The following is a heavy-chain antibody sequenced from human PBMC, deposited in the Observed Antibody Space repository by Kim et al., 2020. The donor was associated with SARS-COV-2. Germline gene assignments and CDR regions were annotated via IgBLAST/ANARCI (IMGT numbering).Heavy chain of an antibody. V-gene: IGHV3-23*01. CDR3: AKGGTFGVYYYMDV. Sequence: GGSLRLSCAASGFIFSNYAMSWVRQAPGKGLEWVSAIGGSGGSTYYADSVKGRFTISRDNSKNTLYLQMNSLRAEDTAVYYCAKGGTFGVYYYMDVWGKGTTVTVSS. D-gene: IGHD3-3*02. CDR1: GFIFSNYA. CDR2: IGGSGGST. J-gene: IGHJ6*03.